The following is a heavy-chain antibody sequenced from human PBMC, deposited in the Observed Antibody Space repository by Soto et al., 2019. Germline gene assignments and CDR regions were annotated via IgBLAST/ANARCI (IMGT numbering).Heavy chain of an antibody. CDR3: AREIVTAGGNNYFDP. CDR1: GGTVASSHW. D-gene: IGHD2-21*02. J-gene: IGHJ5*02. Sequence: SETLSLTSGVSGGTVASSHWWIWVRQSPGRGLEWIGSVYHTGDTNFNPSLQSRVTFSVHKSNNQFSLRLTSVTAADTDVYFCAREIVTAGGNNYFDPWGPGTLVTVSS. V-gene: IGHV4-4*02. CDR2: VYHTGDT.